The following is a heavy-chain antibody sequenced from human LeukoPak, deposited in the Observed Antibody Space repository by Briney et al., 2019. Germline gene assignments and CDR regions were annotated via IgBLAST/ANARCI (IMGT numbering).Heavy chain of an antibody. J-gene: IGHJ3*02. D-gene: IGHD3-10*01. CDR1: GGSISSSSYY. Sequence: SETLSLTCTVSGGSISSSSYYWGWIRQPPGKGLEWIGSIYHSGSTYYNPSLKSRVTISVDTSKNQFSLKLSSVTAADTAVYYCARQNYYGSGRSGAFDIWGQGTMVTVSS. CDR2: IYHSGST. V-gene: IGHV4-39*01. CDR3: ARQNYYGSGRSGAFDI.